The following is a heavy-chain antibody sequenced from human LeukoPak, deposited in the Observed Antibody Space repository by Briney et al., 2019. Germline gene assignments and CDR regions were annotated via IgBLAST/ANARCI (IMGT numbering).Heavy chain of an antibody. V-gene: IGHV2-5*01. CDR2: IYWNDDK. Sequence: TESGPTLVNPTQTLTLTCTFSGSSLSTSEVAVGWIRQPPGKALEWLALIYWNDDKRYSPSLKSRLTITKDTSKSQVVLTVTNMDPVDTATYYCAHRLGSDEDYWGQGTLVTVSS. J-gene: IGHJ4*02. CDR3: AHRLGSDEDY. CDR1: GSSLSTSEVA.